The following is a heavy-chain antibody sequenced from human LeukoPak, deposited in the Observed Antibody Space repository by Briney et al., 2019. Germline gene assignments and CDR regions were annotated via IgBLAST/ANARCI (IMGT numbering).Heavy chain of an antibody. CDR2: ISWNTGTI. Sequence: GGSLRLSCGASGFTFDDYAMHWVRQVPGKGLELVSGISWNTGTIVDADSVKGRFTTTRDNSKNPLYLQMNSLRAEDTAVYYCAKGGGSFPGYSYGYYFDYWGQGTLVTVSS. CDR3: AKGGGSFPGYSYGYYFDY. J-gene: IGHJ4*02. V-gene: IGHV3-9*01. CDR1: GFTFDDYA. D-gene: IGHD5-18*01.